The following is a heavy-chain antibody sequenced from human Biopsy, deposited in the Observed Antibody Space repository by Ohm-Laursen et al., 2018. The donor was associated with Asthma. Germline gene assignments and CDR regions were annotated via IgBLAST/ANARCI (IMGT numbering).Heavy chain of an antibody. CDR3: AKERYYDFWSGYPI. Sequence: SLRLSCAASGFTFSSYGMHWVRQAPGKGLEWVAVIWYDGSNKYYADSVKGRFTISRDNSKNNLYLQMNSLRAEDTAVYYCAKERYYDFWSGYPIWGQGTMVTVSS. CDR2: IWYDGSNK. CDR1: GFTFSSYG. J-gene: IGHJ3*02. V-gene: IGHV3-33*06. D-gene: IGHD3-3*01.